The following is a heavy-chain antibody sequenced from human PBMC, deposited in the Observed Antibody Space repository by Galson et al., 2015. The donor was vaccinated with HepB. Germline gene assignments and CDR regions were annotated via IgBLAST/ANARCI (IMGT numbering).Heavy chain of an antibody. CDR1: GYTFTSYG. D-gene: IGHD3-3*01. CDR3: AREALLEWFASSLSNKFDY. V-gene: IGHV1-18*01. J-gene: IGHJ4*02. CDR2: ISAYNGNT. Sequence: SVKVSCKASGYTFTSYGISWVRQAPGQGLEWMGWISAYNGNTNYAQKLQGRVTMTTDTSTSTAYMELRSLRSDDTAVYYCAREALLEWFASSLSNKFDYWGQGTLVTVSS.